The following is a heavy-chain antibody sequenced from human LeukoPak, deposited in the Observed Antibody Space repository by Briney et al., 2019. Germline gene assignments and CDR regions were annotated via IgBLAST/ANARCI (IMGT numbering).Heavy chain of an antibody. CDR1: GYTFTSYD. CDR3: ARRDNWNAASYYYMDV. Sequence: ASVKVSCKASGYTFTSYDINWVRQATGQGLEWMGWMNPSSGNTGYSQKFQGRVTMTRNTSISTAYLVLSSLISEDTAVYYCARRDNWNAASYYYMDVWGEGTTVTVSS. D-gene: IGHD1-1*01. J-gene: IGHJ6*03. V-gene: IGHV1-8*01. CDR2: MNPSSGNT.